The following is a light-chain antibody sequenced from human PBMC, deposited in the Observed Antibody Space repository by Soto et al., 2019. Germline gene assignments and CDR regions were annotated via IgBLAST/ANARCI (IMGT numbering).Light chain of an antibody. V-gene: IGKV3-15*01. Sequence: EIVMTQSPATLSVSPGERATLSCRASQSVSSNLAWYQQKPGKAPRILIYGASTRATGIPTRFSGSGSGTEFTLTISSLQSEDFAVYYCQQGETFGQGTKVEIK. CDR1: QSVSSN. CDR2: GAS. J-gene: IGKJ1*01. CDR3: QQGET.